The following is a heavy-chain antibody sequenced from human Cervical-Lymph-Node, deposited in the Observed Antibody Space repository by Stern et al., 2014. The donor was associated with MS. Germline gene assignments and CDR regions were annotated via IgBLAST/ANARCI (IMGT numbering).Heavy chain of an antibody. CDR3: ASSVGELTPEAV. CDR2: IIPMFGTA. CDR1: GGIFSSFA. Sequence: VQLVQSGAEVKKPGSSVRVSCKASGGIFSSFAISWVRQAPGQGLEWMGGIIPMFGTANYAQKFQGRVTITADDSTCTAYMEVSSLRSEDTAVYYCASSVGELTPEAVWGQGTTVTV. D-gene: IGHD3-10*01. J-gene: IGHJ6*02. V-gene: IGHV1-69*01.